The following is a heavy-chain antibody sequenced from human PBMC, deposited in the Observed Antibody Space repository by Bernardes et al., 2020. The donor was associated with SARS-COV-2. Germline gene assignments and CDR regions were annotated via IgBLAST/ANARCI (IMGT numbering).Heavy chain of an antibody. CDR3: ARDLGARDYYYGMDV. CDR2: IWYDGSNK. J-gene: IGHJ6*02. D-gene: IGHD1-26*01. V-gene: IGHV3-33*01. Sequence: VGSLRLSCAASGFTFSSYGMHWVRQAPGKGLEWVAVIWYDGSNKYYADSVKGRFTISRDNSKNTLYLQMNSLRAEDTAVYYCARDLGARDYYYGMDVWGQGTTVTVSS. CDR1: GFTFSSYG.